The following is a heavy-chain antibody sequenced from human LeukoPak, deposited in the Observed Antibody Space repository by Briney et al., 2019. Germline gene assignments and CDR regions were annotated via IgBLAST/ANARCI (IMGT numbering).Heavy chain of an antibody. CDR3: ARTRYSDEAFDY. CDR1: GFTFSSFA. J-gene: IGHJ4*02. CDR2: IKQDASSL. D-gene: IGHD1-1*01. Sequence: PGGSLRLSCAASGFTFSSFALNWVRQAPDKGLEWVANIKQDASSLNYAGSVKGRFTISRDNAKKSLYLQMNSLRAEDTALYYCARTRYSDEAFDYWAQGTLVTVSS. V-gene: IGHV3-7*04.